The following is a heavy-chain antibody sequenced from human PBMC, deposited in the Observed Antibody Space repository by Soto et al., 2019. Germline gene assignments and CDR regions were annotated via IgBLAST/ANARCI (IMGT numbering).Heavy chain of an antibody. CDR1: GYTFTDYY. V-gene: IGHV1-2*02. D-gene: IGHD3-22*01. CDR2: INPNSGGT. J-gene: IGHJ6*02. CDR3: ARDWYYFDSSGYSKQVYYHYYGMDV. Sequence: ASVKVSCKSSGYTFTDYYIHWVRQAPGQGLEWMGWINPNSGGTKFAQQFQGRVTMTRDTSISTAYMELSRLRFDDTAVYYCARDWYYFDSSGYSKQVYYHYYGMDVWGQGNTVTVPS.